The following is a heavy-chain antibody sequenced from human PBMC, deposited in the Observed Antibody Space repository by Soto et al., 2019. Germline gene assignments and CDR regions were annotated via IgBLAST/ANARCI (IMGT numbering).Heavy chain of an antibody. Sequence: ASVKVSCKASGCTFTSYGISWVRQAPGQGLEWMGWISAYNGNTNYAQKLQGRVTMTTDTSTSTAYMELRSLRSDDTAVYYCAGVTIFGGVKNCFDPWGQGPLVPV. CDR2: ISAYNGNT. V-gene: IGHV1-18*01. J-gene: IGHJ5*02. CDR1: GCTFTSYG. CDR3: AGVTIFGGVKNCFDP. D-gene: IGHD3-3*01.